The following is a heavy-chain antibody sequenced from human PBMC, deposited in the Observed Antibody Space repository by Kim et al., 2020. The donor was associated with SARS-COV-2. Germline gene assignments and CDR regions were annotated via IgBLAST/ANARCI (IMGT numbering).Heavy chain of an antibody. CDR3: TRDDTLGYSVY. V-gene: IGHV1-2*06. D-gene: IGHD5-18*01. CDR1: GYSFTGFY. Sequence: SVKVSCKASGYSFTGFYIHWARQAPGQGLEWMGRINPYSGGANYARKFQGRVTVTSDTSLSTAYMDLSGLTSDDTAVYFCTRDDTLGYSVYWGQGTLVAVSS. J-gene: IGHJ4*02. CDR2: INPYSGGA.